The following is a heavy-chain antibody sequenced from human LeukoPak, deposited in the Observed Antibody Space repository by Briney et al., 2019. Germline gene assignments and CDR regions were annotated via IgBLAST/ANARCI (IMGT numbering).Heavy chain of an antibody. V-gene: IGHV1-69*05. CDR1: GGTFSSYA. Sequence: GASVKVSCKASGGTFSSYAISWVRQAPGQGLEWMGGIIPIFGTANYAQKFQGRVTITTDESTSTAYMELSSLRSEDTAVYYCARGPRDCSGGSCYSRVETYYFDYWGQGTLVTVSS. J-gene: IGHJ4*02. CDR3: ARGPRDCSGGSCYSRVETYYFDY. CDR2: IIPIFGTA. D-gene: IGHD2-15*01.